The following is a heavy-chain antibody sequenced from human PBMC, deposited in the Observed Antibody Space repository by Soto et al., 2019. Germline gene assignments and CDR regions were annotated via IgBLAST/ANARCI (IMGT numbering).Heavy chain of an antibody. CDR1: GYTFTSYY. V-gene: IGHV1-46*01. CDR2: INPSGGST. CDR3: ASMVRGVMSGDYYYGMDV. Sequence: ASLKVSCKASGYTFTSYYMHWVRQAPGQGLEWMGIINPSGGSTSYAQKFQGRVAMTRDTSTSTVYMELSSLRSEDTAVYYCASMVRGVMSGDYYYGMDVWGQGTTVTVSS. D-gene: IGHD3-10*01. J-gene: IGHJ6*02.